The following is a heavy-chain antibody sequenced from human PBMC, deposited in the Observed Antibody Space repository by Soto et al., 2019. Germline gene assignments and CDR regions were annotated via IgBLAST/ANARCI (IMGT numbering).Heavy chain of an antibody. D-gene: IGHD2-21*02. CDR1: GGSISSSSYY. CDR2: IYYSGST. J-gene: IGHJ4*02. V-gene: IGHV4-39*01. CDR3: ARHSGDHPLYYFDY. Sequence: TSETLSLTCTVSGGSISSSSYYWGWIRQPPGKGLEWIGSIYYSGSTYYNPSLKSRVTISVDTSKNQFSLKLSSVTAADTAVYYCARHSGDHPLYYFDYWGQGTLVTVSS.